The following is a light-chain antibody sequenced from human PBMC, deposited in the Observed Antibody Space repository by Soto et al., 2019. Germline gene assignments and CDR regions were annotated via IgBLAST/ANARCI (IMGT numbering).Light chain of an antibody. Sequence: QSALTQPASVSGSPGQSITISCTGTSSDVGGYNHVSWYQQHPGKVPKLMIYEVNNRPSGVSNRFSGSKSGNTASLTISGLQAEDEADYYCNSYTSSGTFGVFGGGTKVTVL. V-gene: IGLV2-14*01. J-gene: IGLJ3*02. CDR1: SSDVGGYNH. CDR3: NSYTSSGTFGV. CDR2: EVN.